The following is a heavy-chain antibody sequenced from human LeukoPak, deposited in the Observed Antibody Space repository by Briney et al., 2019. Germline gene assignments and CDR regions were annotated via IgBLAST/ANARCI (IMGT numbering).Heavy chain of an antibody. CDR1: GLSFSNYA. J-gene: IGHJ4*02. CDR2: VSGSGRNT. Sequence: GGSLRLSCVASGLSFSNYAMTWVRQAPGKGLKWVSSVSGSGRNTFYPDSVEGRFTISRDNSKNTVYLQMNSLRADDTAVYYCVKSRRVGANQRGLFDYWGQGTLVTVSP. V-gene: IGHV3-23*01. D-gene: IGHD1-26*01. CDR3: VKSRRVGANQRGLFDY.